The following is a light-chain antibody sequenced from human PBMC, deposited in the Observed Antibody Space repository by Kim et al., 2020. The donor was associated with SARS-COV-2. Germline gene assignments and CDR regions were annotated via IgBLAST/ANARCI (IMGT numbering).Light chain of an antibody. CDR3: QQYNVYSWT. Sequence: DIQMTQSPSTLSASVGDRVTITCRASQNINSWLAWYQQKPGKAPKLLIYEASSLEIGVPSRFSGSGSGTEFTLTISSLQPDDFATYYCQQYNVYSWTFGQGTKVDIK. CDR1: QNINSW. CDR2: EAS. J-gene: IGKJ1*01. V-gene: IGKV1-5*03.